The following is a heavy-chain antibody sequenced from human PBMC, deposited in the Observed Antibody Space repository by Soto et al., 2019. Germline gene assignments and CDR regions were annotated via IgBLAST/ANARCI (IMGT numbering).Heavy chain of an antibody. CDR2: ISAGRST. Sequence: EVQVLESGGDLVQPGGSLRLSCAASGFTFSNYAMNWVRQAPGKGPEWVSGISAGRSTYYADSVKGRFTISRDNSKSTLFLQMDILRAEDTALYYCTKVRGDPVWGKGTTVTVSS. V-gene: IGHV3-23*01. D-gene: IGHD4-17*01. CDR3: TKVRGDPV. CDR1: GFTFSNYA. J-gene: IGHJ6*04.